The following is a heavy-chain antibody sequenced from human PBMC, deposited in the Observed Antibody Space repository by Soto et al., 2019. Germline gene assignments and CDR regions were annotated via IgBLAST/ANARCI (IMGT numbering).Heavy chain of an antibody. CDR1: GFTFSSYA. CDR2: ISYDGSNK. D-gene: IGHD6-19*01. V-gene: IGHV3-30-3*01. CDR3: ARWQWLVRRSYFDY. Sequence: GGSLRLSCAASGFTFSSYAMHWVRQAPGKGLEWVAVISYDGSNKYYADSVKGRFTISRDNSKNTLYLQMNSLRAEDTAVYYCARWQWLVRRSYFDYWGQGTLVTVSS. J-gene: IGHJ4*02.